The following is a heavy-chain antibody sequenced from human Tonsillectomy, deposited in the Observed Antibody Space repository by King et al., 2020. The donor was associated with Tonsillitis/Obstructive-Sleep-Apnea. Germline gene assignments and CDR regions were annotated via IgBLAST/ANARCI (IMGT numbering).Heavy chain of an antibody. CDR1: GYNFTSNA. CDR2: INTLNGNT. J-gene: IGHJ5*02. CDR3: TRTGRKDFWSGYYNA. Sequence: QLVQSGAEVKKAGASVKVSCKAYGYNFTSNAISWVRQAPGQGLEWMGGINTLNGNTHLEQKLQDRHTLTTDTSTTTAYMELRSLKSDDTAVYYCTRTGRKDFWSGYYNAWGQGTLVTVSS. V-gene: IGHV1-18*01. D-gene: IGHD3-3*01.